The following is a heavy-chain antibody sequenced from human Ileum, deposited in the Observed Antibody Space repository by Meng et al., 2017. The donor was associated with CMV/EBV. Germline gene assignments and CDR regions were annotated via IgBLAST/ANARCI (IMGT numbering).Heavy chain of an antibody. D-gene: IGHD2-15*01. J-gene: IGHJ6*02. Sequence: ASVTVSCKASGYTLTGYYMHWVRQAPGQGLEWMGWINPNSGGTNYAQKCQGRVTMTRDTYISTAYMELSRLRSDDTAVYYCARDIVVVVAAIKTYYYYGMDVWGQGTTVTVSS. CDR3: ARDIVVVVAAIKTYYYYGMDV. V-gene: IGHV1-2*02. CDR1: GYTLTGYY. CDR2: INPNSGGT.